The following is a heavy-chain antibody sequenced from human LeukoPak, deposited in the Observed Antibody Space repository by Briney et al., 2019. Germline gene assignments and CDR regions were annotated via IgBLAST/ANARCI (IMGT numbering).Heavy chain of an antibody. CDR1: GGSISNYY. D-gene: IGHD3-22*01. J-gene: IGHJ4*02. Sequence: SETLSLTCTVSGGSISNYYWSWIRQPAGKGLEWIGRMFTTGSTNYNPSLKSRVTLSVDTSKNQFSLRLSSVTAADTAVYYCARASYSYDINGWVPFDYWGQGTLVTVSS. CDR2: MFTTGST. V-gene: IGHV4-4*07. CDR3: ARASYSYDINGWVPFDY.